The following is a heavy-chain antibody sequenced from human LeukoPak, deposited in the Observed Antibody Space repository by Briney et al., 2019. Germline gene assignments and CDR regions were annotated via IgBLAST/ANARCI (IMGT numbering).Heavy chain of an antibody. CDR3: ARGSVGGSYFYDY. Sequence: GGSLRLSCAASGFTFSSYDMHWVRQATGKGLEWVSAIGTAGDTYYPGSVKGRFTISRENAKNSLYLQMNSLRAGDTAVYYCARGSVGGSYFYDYWGQGTLVTVSS. CDR1: GFTFSSYD. V-gene: IGHV3-13*01. J-gene: IGHJ4*02. D-gene: IGHD1-26*01. CDR2: IGTAGDT.